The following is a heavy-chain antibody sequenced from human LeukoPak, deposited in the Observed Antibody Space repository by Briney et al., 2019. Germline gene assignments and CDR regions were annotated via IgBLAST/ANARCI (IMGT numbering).Heavy chain of an antibody. D-gene: IGHD3-22*01. V-gene: IGHV1-2*02. J-gene: IGHJ5*02. CDR3: ARDEEYYYDSSSGWFDP. Sequence: ASVKVSCKASGYTFTGYYMHWVRQAPGQGLEWMGWINPNSGGTNYAQKFQGRVTMTRDTSISTAYMELSRLRSDDTAVYYCARDEEYYYDSSSGWFDPWGQGTPVTVSS. CDR2: INPNSGGT. CDR1: GYTFTGYY.